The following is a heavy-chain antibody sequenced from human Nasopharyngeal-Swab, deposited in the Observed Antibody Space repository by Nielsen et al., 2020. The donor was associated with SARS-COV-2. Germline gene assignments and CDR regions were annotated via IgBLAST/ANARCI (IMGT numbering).Heavy chain of an antibody. J-gene: IGHJ4*02. V-gene: IGHV3-9*01. Sequence: PGKGLEWVSGISWNSGSIGYADSVKGRFTISRDNAKNSLYLQMNSLGAEDTALYYCAKGYYYDSSGYDYWGQGTLVTVSS. CDR2: ISWNSGSI. D-gene: IGHD3-22*01. CDR3: AKGYYYDSSGYDY.